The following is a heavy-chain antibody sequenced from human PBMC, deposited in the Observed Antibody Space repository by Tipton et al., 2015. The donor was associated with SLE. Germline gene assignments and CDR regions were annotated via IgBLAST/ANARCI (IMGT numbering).Heavy chain of an antibody. CDR2: LYNSGNT. D-gene: IGHD1-26*01. CDR3: ARHPRWEPRYFDL. Sequence: TLSLTCTVSGGSISNHFWSWIRQPPGKGLEWIGCLYNSGNTTYNPSFKSRVTISVHTSKDQLSLQLNSVTAADTAVYYCARHPRWEPRYFDLWGRGTLVTVSS. CDR1: GGSISNHF. J-gene: IGHJ2*01. V-gene: IGHV4-59*11.